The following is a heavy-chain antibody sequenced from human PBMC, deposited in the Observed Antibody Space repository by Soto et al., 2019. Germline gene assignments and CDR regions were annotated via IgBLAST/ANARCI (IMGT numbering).Heavy chain of an antibody. CDR2: INHSGST. Sequence: LSLTCAVYGGSFSGYYWSWIRQPPGKGLEWIGEINHSGSTNYNPSLKSRVTISVDTSKNQFSLKLSSVTAADTAVYYCARGLRISYYDFWSGSDGMDVWGQGTTVTVSS. CDR1: GGSFSGYY. V-gene: IGHV4-34*01. D-gene: IGHD3-3*01. J-gene: IGHJ6*02. CDR3: ARGLRISYYDFWSGSDGMDV.